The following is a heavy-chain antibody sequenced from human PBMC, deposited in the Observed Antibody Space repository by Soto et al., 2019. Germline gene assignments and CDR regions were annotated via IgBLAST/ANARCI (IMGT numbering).Heavy chain of an antibody. J-gene: IGHJ3*01. V-gene: IGHV3-9*01. CDR3: AKAVSLAFDALHV. CDR2: INWNSAYI. Sequence: EVQLVESGGGLVQPGRSLRLSCAASGFTFDDYAMHWVRQAPGKGLEWVSGINWNSAYIGYAESVKGRFIISRDNAKKLVHLQMNSLRTEDTALYYCAKAVSLAFDALHVWGQGTKVTVSA. CDR1: GFTFDDYA.